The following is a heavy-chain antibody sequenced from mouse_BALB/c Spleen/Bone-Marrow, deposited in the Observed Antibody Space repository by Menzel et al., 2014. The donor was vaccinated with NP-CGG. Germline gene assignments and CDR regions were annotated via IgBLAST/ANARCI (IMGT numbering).Heavy chain of an antibody. Sequence: EVQLVESGGGLVKPGGSLKLSCAASGFTFSDYYMYWVRQTPEKRLEWAATISDGGSYTYYPDSVKGRFTISRDNAKNNLYLQMSSLKSEDTAMYYCARGGQLGAMDYWGQGTSVTVSS. J-gene: IGHJ4*01. CDR1: GFTFSDYY. D-gene: IGHD3-2*01. CDR2: ISDGGSYT. CDR3: ARGGQLGAMDY. V-gene: IGHV5-4*02.